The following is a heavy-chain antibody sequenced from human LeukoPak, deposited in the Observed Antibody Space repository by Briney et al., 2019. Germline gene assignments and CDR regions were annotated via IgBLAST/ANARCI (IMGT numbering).Heavy chain of an antibody. CDR2: FDPEDGET. D-gene: IGHD1-26*01. CDR1: GYTLTELS. Sequence: ASVNVSCKVSGYTLTELSMHWVRQAPGKGLEWMGGFDPEDGETIYAQKFQGRVTMTEDTSTDTAYMELSSLRSEDTAVYYCATYSGSYRGFDYWGQGTLVTVSS. J-gene: IGHJ4*02. CDR3: ATYSGSYRGFDY. V-gene: IGHV1-24*01.